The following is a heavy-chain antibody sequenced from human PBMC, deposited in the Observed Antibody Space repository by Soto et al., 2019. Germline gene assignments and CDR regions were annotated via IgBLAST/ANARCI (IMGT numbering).Heavy chain of an antibody. V-gene: IGHV3-23*01. CDR2: ISGSGGST. CDR1: GFTFSSYA. CDR3: AKDGPFLYGSGSYRGKTQYYYYYYGMDV. J-gene: IGHJ6*02. D-gene: IGHD3-10*01. Sequence: PGGSLRLSCAASGFTFSSYAMSWVRQAPGKGLEWVSAISGSGGSTYYADSVKGRFTISRDNSKNTLYLQMNSLRAEDTAVYYCAKDGPFLYGSGSYRGKTQYYYYYYGMDVWGQGTTVTVSS.